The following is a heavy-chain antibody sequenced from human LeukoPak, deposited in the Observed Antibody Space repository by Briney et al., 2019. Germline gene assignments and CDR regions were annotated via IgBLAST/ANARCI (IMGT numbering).Heavy chain of an antibody. CDR1: GSTFSSYA. Sequence: GASVKVSCKASGSTFSSYAISWVRQAPGQGLEWMGRIIPIFGTANYAQKFQGRVTIATDESTSTAYMELSSLRSEDTAVYYCAGARITIFGVVSLFGYWGQGTLVTVSS. CDR3: AGARITIFGVVSLFGY. J-gene: IGHJ4*02. D-gene: IGHD3-3*01. V-gene: IGHV1-69*05. CDR2: IIPIFGTA.